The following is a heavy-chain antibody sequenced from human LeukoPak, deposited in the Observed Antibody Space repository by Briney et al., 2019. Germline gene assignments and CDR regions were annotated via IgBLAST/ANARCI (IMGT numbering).Heavy chain of an antibody. CDR1: GGSISSSSYY. CDR2: IYYSGST. CDR3: ARHQVSRYFDWLSPVDY. Sequence: SETLSLTCTVSGGSISSSSYYWGWIRQPPGKGREGIGSIYYSGSTYYNPSLKSRVPISVDTSENQFSLKLRSVTAADTAVYYCARHQVSRYFDWLSPVDYWGQGTLVTVSS. V-gene: IGHV4-39*01. J-gene: IGHJ4*02. D-gene: IGHD3-9*01.